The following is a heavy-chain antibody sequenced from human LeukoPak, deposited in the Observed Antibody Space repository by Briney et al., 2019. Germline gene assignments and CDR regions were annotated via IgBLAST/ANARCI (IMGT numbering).Heavy chain of an antibody. CDR2: ISYDGSNK. CDR3: ARRWLDY. V-gene: IGHV3-30-3*01. J-gene: IGHJ4*02. CDR1: GFTFSSYA. Sequence: PGRSLRLSCAASGFTFSSYAMHWVRQAPGKGLEWVAVISYDGSNKYNADSVKGRFTISRDNSKNTLYLQMNSLRAEDTAVYYCARRWLDYWGQGTLVTVSS. D-gene: IGHD2-15*01.